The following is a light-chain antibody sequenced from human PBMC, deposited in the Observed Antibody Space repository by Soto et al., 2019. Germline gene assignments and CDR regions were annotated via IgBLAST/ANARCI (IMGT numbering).Light chain of an antibody. CDR3: QQYDSSPYT. CDR2: GAS. V-gene: IGKV3-20*01. J-gene: IGKJ2*01. CDR1: QSVGSSY. Sequence: EIVLTQSPGTLSLSPGERATLSCRASQSVGSSYLAWYQQKPGQAPRLLIYGASSRATGIPDRFSGSGSGTDFTLTIYRLDPEDFAVYYCQQYDSSPYTFGQGTKLEIK.